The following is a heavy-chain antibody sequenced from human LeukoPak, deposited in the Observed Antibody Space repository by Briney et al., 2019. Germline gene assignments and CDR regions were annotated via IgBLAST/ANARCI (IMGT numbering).Heavy chain of an antibody. CDR2: IKSSNT. J-gene: IGHJ4*02. Sequence: SETLSLTCTVSGGSISSDRFYWTWVRQPAGKGLEWIGRIKSSNTNYNPSLKSRVSISLDTSTNQFSLKLSSLTTADTAVYYCARVPDWTYVPDYWGQGTLVTVSS. CDR1: GGSISSDRFY. D-gene: IGHD3-16*01. CDR3: ARVPDWTYVPDY. V-gene: IGHV4-61*02.